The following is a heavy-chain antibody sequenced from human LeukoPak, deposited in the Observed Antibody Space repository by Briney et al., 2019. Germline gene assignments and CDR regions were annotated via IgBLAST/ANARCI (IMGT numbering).Heavy chain of an antibody. J-gene: IGHJ4*02. CDR1: GFTFSSYA. D-gene: IGHD6-6*01. Sequence: PGGSLRLSCAASGFTFSSYAMHWVRQAPGKGLEWVAVISYDGSNKYYADSVKGRFTISRDNSKNTLYLQMNSLRAEDTAVYYCASCDQIAARPSIDYWGQGTLVTVSS. CDR3: ASCDQIAARPSIDY. V-gene: IGHV3-30-3*01. CDR2: ISYDGSNK.